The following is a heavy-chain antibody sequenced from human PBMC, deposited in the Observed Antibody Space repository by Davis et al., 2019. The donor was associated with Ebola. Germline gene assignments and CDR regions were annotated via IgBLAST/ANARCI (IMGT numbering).Heavy chain of an antibody. V-gene: IGHV5-51*01. CDR1: GYSFTNYW. D-gene: IGHD5/OR15-5a*01. CDR3: ARQKSTYYYMDV. CDR2: IYPGDSDT. Sequence: GESLKISCKGSGYSFTNYWIGWVRQMPGKGLEWMGIIYPGDSDTRYSPSFQGQFTISADNSISTAYLQWSSLKASDTAIYYCARQKSTYYYMDVWGKGTTVTVSS. J-gene: IGHJ6*03.